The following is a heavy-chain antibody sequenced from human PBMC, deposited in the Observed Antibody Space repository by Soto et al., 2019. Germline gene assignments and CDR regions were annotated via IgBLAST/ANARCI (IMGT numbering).Heavy chain of an antibody. D-gene: IGHD2-15*01. CDR1: GGSISSNNW. CDR3: ARGDGDCRGGSCPFYHD. CDR2: IYHSGST. V-gene: IGHV4-4*02. J-gene: IGHJ4*02. Sequence: QVQLQESGPGLVKPSETLSLTCAVSGGSISSNNWWSWVRQTPGKGLERIGEIYHSGSTNYNPSLKGRVTISLDKSKNQFSLSLTSMTAADTAVYYCARGDGDCRGGSCPFYHDWGQGTLVTASS.